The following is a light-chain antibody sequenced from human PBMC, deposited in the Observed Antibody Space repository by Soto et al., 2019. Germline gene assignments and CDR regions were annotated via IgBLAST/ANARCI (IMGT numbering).Light chain of an antibody. CDR3: QQANSFPRT. J-gene: IGKJ4*01. Sequence: DIPMTKSPSFVSAAVGDRVTITCRASQAVSTWLAWYQQKPGDAPKLLIYAASTLQSGVPSRFSGSGSGTDFTLTIRSLQPEDFATYYCQQANSFPRTFGGGTKVDNK. CDR2: AAS. V-gene: IGKV1-12*01. CDR1: QAVSTW.